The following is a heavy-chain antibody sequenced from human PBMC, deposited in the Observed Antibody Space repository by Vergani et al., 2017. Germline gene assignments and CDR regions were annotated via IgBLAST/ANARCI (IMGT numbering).Heavy chain of an antibody. CDR2: ISYDVNKK. CDR1: GFSFSDYG. CDR3: ARDFLXRETTLDYYYMGV. Sequence: QVQLVESVGGEVQPGRSLRLSCSAAGFSFSDYGVHWVREALGKGLEWVSGISYDVNKKNYVDSVKGRFTISRDNSKNTLYLEMDALRAEDTAVYYCARDFLXRETTLDYYYMGVWGKGTTVTVSS. V-gene: IGHV3-30*03. D-gene: IGHD1/OR15-1a*01. J-gene: IGHJ6*03.